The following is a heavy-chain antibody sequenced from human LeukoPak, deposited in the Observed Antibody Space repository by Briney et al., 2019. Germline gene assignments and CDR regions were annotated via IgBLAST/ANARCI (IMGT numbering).Heavy chain of an antibody. Sequence: GASVKVSCKASGYTFTSYYMHWVRQAPGQGLEWMGIINPSGGSTSYAQKFQGRVTMTRDTSTSTVYMELSSLRSEDTAVYYCARLHFWSGYYPILAQIPEIDDYWGQGTLVTVSS. CDR3: ARLHFWSGYYPILAQIPEIDDY. CDR2: INPSGGST. D-gene: IGHD3-3*02. J-gene: IGHJ4*02. CDR1: GYTFTSYY. V-gene: IGHV1-46*01.